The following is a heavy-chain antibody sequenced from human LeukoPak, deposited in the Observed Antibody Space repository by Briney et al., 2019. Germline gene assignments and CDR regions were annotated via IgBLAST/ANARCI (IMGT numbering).Heavy chain of an antibody. J-gene: IGHJ4*02. CDR1: GFTFSSYS. V-gene: IGHV3-21*01. CDR3: ARDGTTVTIDDVPSDY. Sequence: PGGSLRLSCAASGFTFSSYSMNWVRQAPGKGLEWVSSISSSSSYIYYADSVKGRFTISRDNAKNSLYLQMNSLRAEDTAVYYCARDGTTVTIDDVPSDYWGQGTLVTVSS. D-gene: IGHD4-17*01. CDR2: ISSSSSYI.